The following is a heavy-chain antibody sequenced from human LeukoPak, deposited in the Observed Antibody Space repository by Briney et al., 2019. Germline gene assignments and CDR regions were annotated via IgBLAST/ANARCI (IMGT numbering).Heavy chain of an antibody. CDR2: ISGSGGTI. Sequence: GGSLRLSCAASGFTFSSYWMSWVRQAPGKGLEWVSYISGSGGTIYYADSVKGRFTISRDNAKNSLYLQMNSLRAEDTAVYYCARYDSSGYYFAHWGQGTLVTVSS. CDR1: GFTFSSYW. V-gene: IGHV3-48*04. D-gene: IGHD3-22*01. CDR3: ARYDSSGYYFAH. J-gene: IGHJ4*02.